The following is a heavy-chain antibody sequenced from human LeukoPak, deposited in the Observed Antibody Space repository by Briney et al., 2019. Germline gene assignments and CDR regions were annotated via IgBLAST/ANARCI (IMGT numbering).Heavy chain of an antibody. D-gene: IGHD2-2*03. CDR2: ISGSGGTT. CDR3: AKSGYGYCSSPSCLPVGV. CDR1: GFTFTNYA. J-gene: IGHJ6*02. Sequence: GGSLRLSCAASGFTFTNYAMSWVRQAPGKGLEWVSVISGSGGTTYYADSVKGRFTISRDNSKNTLYLQMNSLRAEDTAVYYCAKSGYGYCSSPSCLPVGVWGQGTTVTVSS. V-gene: IGHV3-23*01.